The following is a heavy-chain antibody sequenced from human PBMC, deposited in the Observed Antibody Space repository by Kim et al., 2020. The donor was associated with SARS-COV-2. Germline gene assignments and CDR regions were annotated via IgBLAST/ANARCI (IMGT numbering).Heavy chain of an antibody. V-gene: IGHV1-18*04. CDR2: ISAYNGNT. CDR3: ARDPVYCSSTSCYDPYYGMGG. CDR1: GYTFTSYG. J-gene: IGHJ6*02. D-gene: IGHD2-2*01. Sequence: ASVKVSCKASGYTFTSYGISWVRQAPGQGLEWMGWISAYNGNTNYAQKLQGRVTMTTDTSTSTAYMELRSLRSDDTAVYYCARDPVYCSSTSCYDPYYGMGGWGRGTTVTVSS.